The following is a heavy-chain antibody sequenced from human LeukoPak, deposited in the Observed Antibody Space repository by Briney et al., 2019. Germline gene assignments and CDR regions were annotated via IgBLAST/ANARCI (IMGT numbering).Heavy chain of an antibody. V-gene: IGHV6-1*01. CDR3: ARVTYDSSGYRQNWFDP. J-gene: IGHJ5*02. Sequence: SQTLSLTCAISGDSVSSNSAAWNWIRQSPSIGLEWLGRTYYRSKWYNDYAVSVKSRITINPDTSKNQFSLQLNSVTPEDTAVYYCARVTYDSSGYRQNWFDPWGQGTQVTVSS. CDR1: GDSVSSNSAA. D-gene: IGHD3-22*01. CDR2: TYYRSKWYN.